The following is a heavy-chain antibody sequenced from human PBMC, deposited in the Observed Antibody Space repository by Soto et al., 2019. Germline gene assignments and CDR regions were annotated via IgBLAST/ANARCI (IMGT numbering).Heavy chain of an antibody. CDR2: IIPIFGTA. V-gene: IGHV1-69*01. J-gene: IGHJ6*02. CDR3: ARGGRDGYNLYGMDV. Sequence: QVQLVQSGAEVKKPGSPVKVSCKASGGTFSSYAISWVRQAPGQGLEWMGGIIPIFGTANYAQKFQGRVTITADEPTGTADMELSSLRSEDTFVYYCARGGRDGYNLYGMDVWGQGTTVTVSS. CDR1: GGTFSSYA. D-gene: IGHD5-12*01.